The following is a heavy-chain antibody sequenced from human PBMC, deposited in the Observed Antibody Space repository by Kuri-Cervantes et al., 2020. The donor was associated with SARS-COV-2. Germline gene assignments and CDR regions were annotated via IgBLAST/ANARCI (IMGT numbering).Heavy chain of an antibody. CDR2: ISASGVST. CDR3: AKADVPGITKVRGVGYDY. V-gene: IGHV3-23*01. CDR1: GFTFSSYD. Sequence: GESLKISCAASGFTFSSYDMSWVRQAPGKGLEWVSVISASGVSTEYADSVKGRFTISRDNSKNTLYLQMNSLRAEDTAVYYCAKADVPGITKVRGVGYDYWGQGTLVTVSS. J-gene: IGHJ4*02. D-gene: IGHD3-10*01.